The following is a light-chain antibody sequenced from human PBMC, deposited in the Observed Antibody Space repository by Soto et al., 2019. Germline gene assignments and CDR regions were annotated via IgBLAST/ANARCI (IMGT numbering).Light chain of an antibody. CDR3: QQYSSYWWT. CDR2: KSS. CDR1: HNLSSW. V-gene: IGKV1-5*03. Sequence: DIQMTQSPSTLSTSVGDRVTITCRASHNLSSWLSWYQQKPGTAPKLLIYKSSTLDSGVPSRFSGSGSGTEFTLTISSLQPDDFATYFCQQYSSYWWTFGQGTKVDI. J-gene: IGKJ1*01.